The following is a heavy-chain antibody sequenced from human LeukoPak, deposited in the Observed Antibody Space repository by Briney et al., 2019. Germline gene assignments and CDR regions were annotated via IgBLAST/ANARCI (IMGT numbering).Heavy chain of an antibody. V-gene: IGHV4-39*01. CDR1: GGSVSSGSYY. J-gene: IGHJ6*02. D-gene: IGHD5-18*01. Sequence: PSETLSLTCTVSGGSVSSGSYYWSWIRQPPGKGLEWIGTIYYSGSSYCNPSLKSRVTISIDTSKNQFSLQLSSVTAADTAVYYCARHTGMVRDAMDVWGQGTTVTVSS. CDR3: ARHTGMVRDAMDV. CDR2: IYYSGSS.